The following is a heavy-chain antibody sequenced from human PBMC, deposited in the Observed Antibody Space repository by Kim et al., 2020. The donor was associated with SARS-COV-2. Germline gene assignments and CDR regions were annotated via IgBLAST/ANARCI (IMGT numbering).Heavy chain of an antibody. CDR1: GFSLSTSGMC. D-gene: IGHD6-13*01. V-gene: IGHV2-70*11. CDR2: IDWDDDK. Sequence: SGPTLVNPTQTLTLTCTFSGFSLSTSGMCVSWIRQPPGKALEWLARIDWDDDKYYSTSLKTRLTISKDTSKNQVVLTMTNMNPVDTATYYCARIRNPPRVAADGTPYYYYVYMDVWGKGTTVTVSS. J-gene: IGHJ6*03. CDR3: ARIRNPPRVAADGTPYYYYVYMDV.